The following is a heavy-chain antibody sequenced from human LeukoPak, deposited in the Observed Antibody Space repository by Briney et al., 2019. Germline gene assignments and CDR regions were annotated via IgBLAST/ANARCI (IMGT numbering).Heavy chain of an antibody. CDR2: ISSSGSTI. J-gene: IGHJ4*02. CDR1: GFTLSIYW. V-gene: IGHV3-11*01. CDR3: ARDQQQAFDY. D-gene: IGHD6-13*01. Sequence: PGGSLRLSCAASGFTLSIYWMSWVRQAPGKGLEWVSYISSSGSTIYYADSVKGRFTISRDNAKNSLYLQMNSLRAEDTAVYYCARDQQQAFDYWGQGTLVTVSS.